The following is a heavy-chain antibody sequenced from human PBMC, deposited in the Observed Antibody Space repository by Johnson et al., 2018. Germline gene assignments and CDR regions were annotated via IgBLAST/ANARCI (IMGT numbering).Heavy chain of an antibody. CDR3: ALVGSYYHYGLDV. CDR1: GFTFSSYG. D-gene: IGHD2-15*01. Sequence: VQLVESGGGVVEPGRTLRLSCAASGFTFSSYGMHWVRQAPGKGLEWVANIKDDGSEQYSVDSVKGRFTVARDNAKNSLYLQMNSLRAEDTAVYYCALVGSYYHYGLDVGVQGTTVTVSS. V-gene: IGHV3-7*01. J-gene: IGHJ6*02. CDR2: IKDDGSEQ.